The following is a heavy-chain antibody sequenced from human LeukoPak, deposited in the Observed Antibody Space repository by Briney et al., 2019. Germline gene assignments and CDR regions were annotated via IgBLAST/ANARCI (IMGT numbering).Heavy chain of an antibody. CDR2: VNHSGST. CDR3: ARWWHDYVWGSHRSRRYYFDY. Sequence: SETLSLTCTVYDESFSAYYWSWIRQPPGKGLEWIGEVNHSGSTNYTPSLKSRVTISVDTSKNQFSLKLSSVTAADTAVYYCARWWHDYVWGSHRSRRYYFDYWGQGTLVTVSS. CDR1: DESFSAYY. V-gene: IGHV4-34*01. D-gene: IGHD3-16*01. J-gene: IGHJ4*02.